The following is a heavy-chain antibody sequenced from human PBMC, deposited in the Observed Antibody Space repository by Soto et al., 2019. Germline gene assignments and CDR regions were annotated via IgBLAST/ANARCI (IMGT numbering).Heavy chain of an antibody. J-gene: IGHJ4*02. CDR2: ISWNSGSI. CDR3: AKALSSGSTDFDY. D-gene: IGHD6-19*01. Sequence: EVQLVESGGGLVQPGRSLKLSCAASGFTFDDYAMHWVRQAPGKGLEWVSGISWNSGSIGYADSVKGRFTISRDNAKNSLSLQMNSLRAEDTALYYCAKALSSGSTDFDYWGQGTLVTVSS. V-gene: IGHV3-9*01. CDR1: GFTFDDYA.